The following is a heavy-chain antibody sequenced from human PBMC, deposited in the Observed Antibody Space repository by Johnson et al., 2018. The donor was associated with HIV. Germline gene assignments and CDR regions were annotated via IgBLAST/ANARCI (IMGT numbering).Heavy chain of an antibody. V-gene: IGHV3-66*01. CDR2: IYSGGST. Sequence: VQLVESGGGLVQPGGSLRLSCAASGFTVSSNYMSWVRQAPGKGLEWVSVIYSGGSTYYADSVKGRFTISRDNSKNTLYLQMNSLRAEDTAVYYCARSRYDSSGYGIWGQGTMVTVSS. CDR3: ARSRYDSSGYGI. CDR1: GFTVSSNY. J-gene: IGHJ3*02. D-gene: IGHD3-22*01.